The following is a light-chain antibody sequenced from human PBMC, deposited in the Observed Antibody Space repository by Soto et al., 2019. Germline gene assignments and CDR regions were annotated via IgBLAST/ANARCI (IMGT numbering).Light chain of an antibody. CDR1: QSVSSSY. Sequence: EHLLPPSHGTVSLAPGESAQVYWRARQSVSSSYLAWYQPKPGQAHRLLIYDASSRATGIPARFSGSGSGTDFTLTISSLEPEDFAVYYCQQRNNWPPWTFGQGPTVAIK. J-gene: IGKJ1*01. CDR2: DAS. CDR3: QQRNNWPPWT. V-gene: IGKV3D-20*02.